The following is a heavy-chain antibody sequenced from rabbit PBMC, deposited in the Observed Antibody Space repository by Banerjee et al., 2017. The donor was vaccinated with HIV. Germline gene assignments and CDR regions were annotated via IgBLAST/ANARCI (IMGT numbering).Heavy chain of an antibody. CDR1: GFSFSNKYV. Sequence: QEQLVESGGGLVQPGGSLKLSCKASGFSFSNKYVMCWVRQAPGKGLEWIACINTNSGNTVYASWAKGRFTISKASWTTVTLQMTSLTAADTATYFCVRDSEVAGYYHLFDLWGQGTLVTVS. J-gene: IGHJ4*01. CDR2: INTNSGNT. V-gene: IGHV1S45*01. CDR3: VRDSEVAGYYHLFDL. D-gene: IGHD3-1*01.